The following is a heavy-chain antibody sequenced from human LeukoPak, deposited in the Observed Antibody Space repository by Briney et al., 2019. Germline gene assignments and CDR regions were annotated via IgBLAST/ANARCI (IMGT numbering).Heavy chain of an antibody. D-gene: IGHD4-23*01. CDR2: INPNSGGT. CDR3: ARDRVTVVTPPYGMDV. J-gene: IGHJ6*02. V-gene: IGHV1-2*02. Sequence: WASVKVSCKASGYTFTGYYMHWVRQAPGQGLEWMGWINPNSGGTNYAQKFQGRVTMTRDTSISTAYMGLSRLRSDDTAVYYCARDRVTVVTPPYGMDVWGQGTTVTVSS. CDR1: GYTFTGYY.